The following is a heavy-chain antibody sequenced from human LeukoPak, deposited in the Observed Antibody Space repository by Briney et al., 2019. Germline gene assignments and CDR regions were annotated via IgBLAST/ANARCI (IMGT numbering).Heavy chain of an antibody. CDR2: IIPIFGTA. V-gene: IGHV1-69*13. J-gene: IGHJ4*02. D-gene: IGHD4-17*01. Sequence: ASVKVSCKASGGTFSSYAISWVRQAPGQGLEWMGGIIPIFGTANYAQKFQGRVTITADESTSTAYMELSSLRSEDTAVYYCARGKSDGDYVFFDYWGQGTLVTVSS. CDR1: GGTFSSYA. CDR3: ARGKSDGDYVFFDY.